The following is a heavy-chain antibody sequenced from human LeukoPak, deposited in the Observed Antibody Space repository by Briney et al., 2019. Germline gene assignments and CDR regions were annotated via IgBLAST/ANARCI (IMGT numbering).Heavy chain of an antibody. D-gene: IGHD6-19*01. CDR1: GFTFSNHG. Sequence: GGSLRLSCAASGFTFSNHGMNWVRQAPGKGLEWVSGISPSGDITYYADSVKGRFTISRDNSKNTLYLQMNSLRAEDTAVYYCAKVKAVAHGFDYWGQGTLVTVSS. CDR3: AKVKAVAHGFDY. CDR2: ISPSGDIT. V-gene: IGHV3-23*01. J-gene: IGHJ4*02.